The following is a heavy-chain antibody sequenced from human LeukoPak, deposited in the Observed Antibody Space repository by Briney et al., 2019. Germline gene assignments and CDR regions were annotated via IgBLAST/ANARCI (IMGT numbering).Heavy chain of an antibody. V-gene: IGHV3-53*01. CDR1: GFTFSSNY. CDR3: ASISPKAAALYY. Sequence: GGSLRLSCAASGFTFSSNYMSWVRQAPGKGLEWVSVIYSGGSTYYADFVKGRFTISRDNSKNTLYLQMNSLRAEDTAVYYCASISPKAAALYYWGQGTLVTVSS. J-gene: IGHJ4*02. CDR2: IYSGGST. D-gene: IGHD6-13*01.